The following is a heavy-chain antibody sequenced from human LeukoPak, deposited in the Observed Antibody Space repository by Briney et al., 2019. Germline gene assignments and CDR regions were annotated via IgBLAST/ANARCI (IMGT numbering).Heavy chain of an antibody. CDR1: GGSISSYY. D-gene: IGHD1-26*01. CDR3: ARCGSYYWFDS. Sequence: SETLSLTCTVSGGSISSYYWSWVRQPPGKGLEWIGYIYYSGSTNYNPSLKSRVTISVDTSKNQFSLKLTSVTAADTAVYYCARCGSYYWFDSWGQGTLVTVSS. V-gene: IGHV4-59*01. CDR2: IYYSGST. J-gene: IGHJ5*01.